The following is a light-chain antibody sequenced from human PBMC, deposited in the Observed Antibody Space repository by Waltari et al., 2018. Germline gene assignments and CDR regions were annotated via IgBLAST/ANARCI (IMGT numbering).Light chain of an antibody. CDR1: KFGDKY. V-gene: IGLV3-1*01. J-gene: IGLJ1*01. CDR3: QAWDSSTKV. Sequence: SYELTQPPSVSVSPGQTASITCPGDKFGDKYACWYQQKPGQSPVLVIYQDSKRPSGIPERFSGSNSGNTATLTISGTQAMDEADYYCQAWDSSTKVFGTGTKVTVL. CDR2: QDS.